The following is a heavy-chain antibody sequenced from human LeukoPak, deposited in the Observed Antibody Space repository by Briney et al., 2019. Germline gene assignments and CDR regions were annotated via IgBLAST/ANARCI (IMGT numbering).Heavy chain of an antibody. CDR1: GFTFSSYA. D-gene: IGHD2-2*02. CDR2: IKTKSDGGTT. CDR3: ARGYCSSDSCYKGPYDF. V-gene: IGHV3-15*01. Sequence: GGSLRLSCAASGFTFSSYAMSWVRQAPGKGLEWVGHIKTKSDGGTTDYAAPVKGRFFISRDDSKDTLYLQMNSLKIEDTAVYYCARGYCSSDSCYKGPYDFWGQGTPVTVSS. J-gene: IGHJ4*02.